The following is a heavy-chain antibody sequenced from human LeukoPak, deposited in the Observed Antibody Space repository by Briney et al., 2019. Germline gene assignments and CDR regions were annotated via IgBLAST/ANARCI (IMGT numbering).Heavy chain of an antibody. D-gene: IGHD1-26*01. CDR3: ARVRSGSLGYGMDV. Sequence: GGSLRLSCAASGFTSSSYDMHWVRQVTGKGLEWVSDIGTVGDTYYAGSVKGRFTISRENAKNSLYLQMNSLRAGDTAVYYCARVRSGSLGYGMDVWGQGTTVTASS. J-gene: IGHJ6*02. V-gene: IGHV3-13*01. CDR1: GFTSSSYD. CDR2: IGTVGDT.